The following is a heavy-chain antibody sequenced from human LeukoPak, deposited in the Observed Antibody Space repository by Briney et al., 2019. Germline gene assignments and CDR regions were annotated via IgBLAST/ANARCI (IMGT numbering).Heavy chain of an antibody. J-gene: IGHJ4*02. CDR2: INPSGGST. CDR3: AREDNRNDEVGFNDY. CDR1: GYTFTSYY. Sequence: ASVKVSCKASGYTFTSYYMHWVRQAPGQGLEWMGIINPSGGSTSYAQKFQGRVTMTRDTSTSTVYMELSSLRSEDTAVYYCAREDNRNDEVGFNDYWGQGTLVTVSS. V-gene: IGHV1-46*01. D-gene: IGHD1-1*01.